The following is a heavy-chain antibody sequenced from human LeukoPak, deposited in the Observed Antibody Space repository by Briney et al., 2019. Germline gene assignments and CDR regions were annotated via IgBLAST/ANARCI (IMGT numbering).Heavy chain of an antibody. CDR2: IRSKAYGGTT. J-gene: IGHJ4*02. D-gene: IGHD2-21*02. Sequence: QSGGSLRLSCAASGFTFSSYAMSWVRQAPGKGLEWVGFIRSKAYGGTTEYAASVKGRFTISRDDSKSIAYLQMNSLKAEDTAVYYCTRDPPTENCGGDCYSTGIFDYWGQGTLVTVSS. V-gene: IGHV3-49*04. CDR3: TRDPPTENCGGDCYSTGIFDY. CDR1: GFTFSSYA.